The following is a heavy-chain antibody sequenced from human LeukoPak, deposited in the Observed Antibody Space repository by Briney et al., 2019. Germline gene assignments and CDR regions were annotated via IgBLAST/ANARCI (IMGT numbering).Heavy chain of an antibody. V-gene: IGHV4-59*01. CDR1: GGSISSYY. Sequence: SETLSLTCTASGGSISSYYWSWIRQPPGKGLEWIGYIYYSGSTNYNPSLKSRVTISVDTSKNQFSLKLSAVTAADTAVYYCARERGARGYGYFDLWGRGTRVTVSS. J-gene: IGHJ2*01. D-gene: IGHD3-10*01. CDR2: IYYSGST. CDR3: ARERGARGYGYFDL.